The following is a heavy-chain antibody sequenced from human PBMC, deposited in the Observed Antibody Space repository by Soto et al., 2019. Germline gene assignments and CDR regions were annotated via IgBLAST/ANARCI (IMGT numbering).Heavy chain of an antibody. CDR3: ARVSVSSYQFDY. CDR2: INPDGRST. D-gene: IGHD2-2*01. CDR1: GFTFSSYW. Sequence: EVQLVESGGGLVQPGGSLRLSCAASGFTFSSYWMHWVRQAPGKGLVWVSRINPDGRSTSYADSVKGRFTISRDNAKNTLYLEMNSLRAEDTSVYYCARVSVSSYQFDYWGQGTLVTVSS. V-gene: IGHV3-74*01. J-gene: IGHJ4*02.